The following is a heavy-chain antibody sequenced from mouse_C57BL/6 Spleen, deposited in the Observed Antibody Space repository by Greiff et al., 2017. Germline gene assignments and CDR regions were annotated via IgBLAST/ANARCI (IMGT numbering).Heavy chain of an antibody. CDR3: ARGYDYDGVDCAMDY. CDR2: IDPNSGGT. J-gene: IGHJ4*01. D-gene: IGHD2-4*01. CDR1: GYTFTSYW. V-gene: IGHV1-72*01. Sequence: QVQLQQPGAELVKPGASVKLSCKASGYTFTSYWMHWVKQRPGRGLEWIGRIDPNSGGTKYNEKFKSKATLTVAKPSSTACMQLSSLTSEDCVVYYCARGYDYDGVDCAMDYWGQGTSVTVSS.